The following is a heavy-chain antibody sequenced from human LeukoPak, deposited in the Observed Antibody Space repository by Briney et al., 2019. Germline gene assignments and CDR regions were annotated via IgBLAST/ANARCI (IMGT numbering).Heavy chain of an antibody. CDR3: ARDSPYYGSGSGAFDI. Sequence: GGSLRLSCAASGFTVSSNYMSWVRQAPGKGLDWVSVIYSGGSTYYADSVKGRFTISRDNSKNTLYLQMNSLRAEDTAVYYCARDSPYYGSGSGAFDIWGQGTMVTVSS. CDR2: IYSGGST. D-gene: IGHD3-10*01. V-gene: IGHV3-53*01. J-gene: IGHJ3*02. CDR1: GFTVSSNY.